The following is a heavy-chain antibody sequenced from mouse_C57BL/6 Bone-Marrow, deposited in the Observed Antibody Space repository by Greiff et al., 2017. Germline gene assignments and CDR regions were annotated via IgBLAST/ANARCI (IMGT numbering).Heavy chain of an antibody. CDR2: IDPENGDT. D-gene: IGHD1-1*01. CDR1: GFNIKDDY. J-gene: IGHJ1*03. V-gene: IGHV14-4*01. CDR3: TLMTTVVATLSYWYFDV. Sequence: VQLQQSGAELVRPGASVKLSCTASGFNIKDDYMHWVKQRPEQGLEWIGWIDPENGDTEYASKFQGKATITADTSSNTAYLQRSSLTSEDTAVHYCTLMTTVVATLSYWYFDVWGTGTTVTVSS.